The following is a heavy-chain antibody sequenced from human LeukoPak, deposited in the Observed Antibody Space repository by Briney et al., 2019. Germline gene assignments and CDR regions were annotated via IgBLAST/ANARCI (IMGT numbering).Heavy chain of an antibody. D-gene: IGHD4-17*01. CDR3: ATDQVFYGDSRGY. J-gene: IGHJ4*02. CDR1: GGSISSSSYY. V-gene: IGHV4-39*01. CDR2: IYYRGST. Sequence: SETLSLTCTVSGGSISSSSYYWGWIRQPPGKGLEWIGSIYYRGSTCYNPSLKSRVTISVDTSENQFSLRLTSVTAADTAVYYCATDQVFYGDSRGYWGQGTLVTVSS.